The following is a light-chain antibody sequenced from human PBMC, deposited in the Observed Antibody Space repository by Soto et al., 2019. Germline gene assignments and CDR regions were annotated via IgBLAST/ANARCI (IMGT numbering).Light chain of an antibody. CDR2: GAS. Sequence: EIVMTQSPATLSVSPGERATLSCRASQSVSSNLAWYQQKPGQAPRLLIYGASTRATGIPARFSCSGSGKEFTLTISSLQSEDFAVYYCQHYNNWPRTFGQGTKVEIK. J-gene: IGKJ1*01. V-gene: IGKV3-15*01. CDR1: QSVSSN. CDR3: QHYNNWPRT.